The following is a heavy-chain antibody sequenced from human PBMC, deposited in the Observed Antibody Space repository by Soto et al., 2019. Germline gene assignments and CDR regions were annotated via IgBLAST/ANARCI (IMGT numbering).Heavy chain of an antibody. CDR1: GFTFSSYA. D-gene: IGHD3-9*01. V-gene: IGHV3-23*01. Sequence: PGGSLRLSCAASGFTFSSYAMSWVRQAPGKGLEWVSAISGSGGSTYYADSVKGRFTISRDNSKNTLYLQMNSLRAEDTAVYYCAKGLTYYDTLTGYYNNYYYYGMDVWGQGTTVTVSS. CDR3: AKGLTYYDTLTGYYNNYYYYGMDV. CDR2: ISGSGGST. J-gene: IGHJ6*02.